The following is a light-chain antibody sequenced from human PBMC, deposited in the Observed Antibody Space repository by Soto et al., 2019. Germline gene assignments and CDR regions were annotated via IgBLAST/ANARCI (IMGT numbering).Light chain of an antibody. CDR3: QQRSNWPPSIT. Sequence: ENVLTQSPGTLSLSPGEGATLSCRASHSLSNNYLAWSQQKPGQAPTLLIYGASNTATGIPDRFSGSGSGTDFTLTIGSLEPEDFAVYYCQQRSNWPPSITFGQGTRLEI. V-gene: IGKV3D-20*02. CDR1: HSLSNNY. J-gene: IGKJ5*01. CDR2: GAS.